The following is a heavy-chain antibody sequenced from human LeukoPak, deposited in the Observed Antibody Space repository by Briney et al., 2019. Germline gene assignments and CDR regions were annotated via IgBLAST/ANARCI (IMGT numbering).Heavy chain of an antibody. CDR1: GFTFSIYG. Sequence: GGSLRLSCAASGFTFSIYGMHWVRQAPGKGLKWVAVISFDGNNTYFADSVKGRFTISRDNSKNTLYLQMNSLRAEDTAVYYCAKEVSSSGYYYYYGTDVWGQGTTVTVSS. D-gene: IGHD6-19*01. CDR2: ISFDGNNT. CDR3: AKEVSSSGYYYYYGTDV. V-gene: IGHV3-30*18. J-gene: IGHJ6*02.